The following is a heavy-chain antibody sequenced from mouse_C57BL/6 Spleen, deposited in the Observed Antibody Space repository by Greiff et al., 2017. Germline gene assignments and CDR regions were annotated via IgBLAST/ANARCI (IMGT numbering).Heavy chain of an antibody. Sequence: EVKLVESGGGLVQPGGSMKLSCVASGFTFSNYWMNWVRQSPEKGLEWVAQIRLKSDNYATHYAESVKGRFTISRDDSKSSVYLQMNNLRAEDTGIYYCTGGGYDAYYYAMDYWGQGTSVTVSS. CDR1: GFTFSNYW. V-gene: IGHV6-3*01. D-gene: IGHD2-2*01. J-gene: IGHJ4*01. CDR3: TGGGYDAYYYAMDY. CDR2: IRLKSDNYAT.